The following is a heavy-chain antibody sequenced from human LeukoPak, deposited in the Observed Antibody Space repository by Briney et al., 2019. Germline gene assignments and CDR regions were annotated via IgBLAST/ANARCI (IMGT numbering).Heavy chain of an antibody. D-gene: IGHD3-10*01. CDR1: GFSFSSNF. CDR3: ADGGRYGSGSYYGVDV. J-gene: IGHJ6*02. CDR2: ISSSSRTI. Sequence: GGAPRLSFISSGFSFSSNFINRGRHTPGMGVEGIFHISSSSRTIYYADSVKGRFTVSRDNAKNSLYLEMNSPRDEDTAVYYCADGGRYGSGSYYGVDVWGQGTTVTVSS. V-gene: IGHV3-48*02.